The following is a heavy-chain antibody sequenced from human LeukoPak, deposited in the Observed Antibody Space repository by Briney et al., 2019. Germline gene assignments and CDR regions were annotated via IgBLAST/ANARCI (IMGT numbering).Heavy chain of an antibody. J-gene: IGHJ3*02. D-gene: IGHD1-26*01. Sequence: GSLRLSCAASGFTFSSYWMSWVRQAPGKGLEGVANIKQDGSEKYYVDSVKGRFTISRDNAKKSLYLQMNSLRAEDTAVYYCARVRWELHALDIWGQGTMVTVSS. V-gene: IGHV3-7*01. CDR1: GFTFSSYW. CDR3: ARVRWELHALDI. CDR2: IKQDGSEK.